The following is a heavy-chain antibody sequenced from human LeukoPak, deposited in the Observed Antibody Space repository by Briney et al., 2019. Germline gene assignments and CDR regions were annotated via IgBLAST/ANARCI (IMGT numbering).Heavy chain of an antibody. CDR1: GFTFGSYA. J-gene: IGHJ4*02. CDR2: IISSSSYT. D-gene: IGHD5-18*01. V-gene: IGHV3-21*04. Sequence: PGGSLRLSCAASGFTFGSYAMNWVRQAPGKGLEWVSFIISSSSYTNYADSVKGRFTISRDNAKNSLYLQMNSLRAEDTAVYYCARGGIQLCSVLDYWGQGTLVTVSS. CDR3: ARGGIQLCSVLDY.